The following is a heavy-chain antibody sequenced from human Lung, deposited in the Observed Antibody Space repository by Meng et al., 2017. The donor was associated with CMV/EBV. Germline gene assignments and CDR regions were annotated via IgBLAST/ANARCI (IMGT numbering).Heavy chain of an antibody. V-gene: IGHV1-2*02. J-gene: IGHJ5*02. D-gene: IGHD2-2*01. CDR3: ARDHEHQPPLNNWFDP. CDR1: GFTFTAHY. Sequence: ASVKVSXQASGFTFTAHYIHWVRQAPGQGLEWMGWINPNSGGANYAQKFQGRVTMTRDTSISTAYMELSGLTSDDTAVYFCARDHEHQPPLNNWFDPWGQGTLVTVSS. CDR2: INPNSGGA.